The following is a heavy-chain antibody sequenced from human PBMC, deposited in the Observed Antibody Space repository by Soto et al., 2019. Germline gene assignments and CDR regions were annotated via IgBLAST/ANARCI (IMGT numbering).Heavy chain of an antibody. D-gene: IGHD3-3*01. CDR3: ARGYYDFWSGYQPPDY. J-gene: IGHJ4*02. CDR2: INHSGST. V-gene: IGHV4-34*01. Sequence: PSETLSLTCAVYGGSFSGYYWSWIRQPPGKGLEWIGEINHSGSTNYNPSLKSRVTISVDTSKNQFSLKLSSVTAADTAVYYCARGYYDFWSGYQPPDYWGQGTLVTVS. CDR1: GGSFSGYY.